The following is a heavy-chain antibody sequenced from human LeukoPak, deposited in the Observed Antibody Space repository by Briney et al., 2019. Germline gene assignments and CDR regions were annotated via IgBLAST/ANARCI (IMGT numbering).Heavy chain of an antibody. CDR2: INHSGST. CDR3: ARVPFIVPYFDY. D-gene: IGHD2-2*01. CDR1: GGSFSGYY. J-gene: IGHJ4*02. Sequence: SETLSLTCAVYGGSFSGYYWSWIRQPPGKGLEWIGEINHSGSTNYNPSLKSRVTISVDTSKNQFSLKLSSGTAADTAVYYCARVPFIVPYFDYWGQGTLVTVSS. V-gene: IGHV4-34*01.